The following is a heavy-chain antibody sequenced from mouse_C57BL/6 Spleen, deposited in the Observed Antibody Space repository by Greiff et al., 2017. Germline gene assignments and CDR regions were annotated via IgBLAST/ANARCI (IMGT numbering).Heavy chain of an antibody. CDR2: ISGGGGNT. J-gene: IGHJ2*01. CDR3: ARQVTGTLYYFDY. D-gene: IGHD4-1*01. CDR1: GFTFSSYT. V-gene: IGHV5-9*01. Sequence: EVKLMESGGGLVKPGGSLKLSCAASGFTFSSYTMSWVRQTPEKRLEWVATISGGGGNTYYPDSVKGRFTISRDNATNTLYLQMSSLRSEDTALYYCARQVTGTLYYFDYWGQGTTLTVSS.